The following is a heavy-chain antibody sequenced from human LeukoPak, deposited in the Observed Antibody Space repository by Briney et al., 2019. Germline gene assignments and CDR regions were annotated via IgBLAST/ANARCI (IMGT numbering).Heavy chain of an antibody. V-gene: IGHV3-48*04. D-gene: IGHD5-18*01. J-gene: IGHJ4*02. CDR3: ARGMRNTAMVPPYFDY. CDR2: ISSSGSTI. Sequence: GGSLRLSCAASGFTFSSYWMSWVRQAPGKGLEWVSYISSSGSTIYYADSVKGRFTISRDNAKNSLYLQMNSLRAEDTAVYYCARGMRNTAMVPPYFDYWGQGTLVTVSS. CDR1: GFTFSSYW.